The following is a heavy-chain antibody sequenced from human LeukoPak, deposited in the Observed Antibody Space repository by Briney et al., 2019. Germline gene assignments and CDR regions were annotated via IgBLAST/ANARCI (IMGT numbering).Heavy chain of an antibody. CDR3: ARFIPSSGIDP. CDR2: SSYTGST. V-gene: IGHV4-59*01. Sequence: PSETLSLTCTVSGGSISSNYWSWIRQPPGKGLEWITYSSYTGSTNYNPSLKSRDTISVDTSKNQFSLRLRSVTAADTAVYYCARFIPSSGIDPWGQGTLVTVSS. CDR1: GGSISSNY. J-gene: IGHJ5*02. D-gene: IGHD3-10*02.